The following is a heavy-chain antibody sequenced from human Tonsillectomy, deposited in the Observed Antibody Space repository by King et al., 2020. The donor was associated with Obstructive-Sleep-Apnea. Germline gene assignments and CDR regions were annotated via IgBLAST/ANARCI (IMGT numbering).Heavy chain of an antibody. J-gene: IGHJ6*02. CDR3: AKNEPYSSRWYSSLNYYYYGMDV. D-gene: IGHD6-13*01. CDR2: VRYDGSNK. CDR1: GFTFSSYG. Sequence: VQLVESGGGVVQPGRSLRLSCATSGFTFSSYGMHWVRQAPGKGLEGVAFVRYDGSNKYYADSLKGRVTISRDNSNNTLYLQMNSLRAQDTAVYYCAKNEPYSSRWYSSLNYYYYGMDVWGQGTTVTVSS. V-gene: IGHV3-30*02.